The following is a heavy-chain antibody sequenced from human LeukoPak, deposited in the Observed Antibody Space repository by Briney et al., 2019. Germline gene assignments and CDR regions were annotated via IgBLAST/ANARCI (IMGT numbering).Heavy chain of an antibody. CDR2: TNTDGSST. Sequence: PRGSPRLSCEASGFTFSHYWMHWVRHAPGKGLVWVSRTNTDGSSTSYVDSVKGRFTISRDNAKNTMYLQMNSLRAEDTAMYYCVPTDSSGLDWGQGTLVTVSS. CDR1: GFTFSHYW. D-gene: IGHD3-22*01. V-gene: IGHV3-74*01. J-gene: IGHJ4*02. CDR3: VPTDSSGLD.